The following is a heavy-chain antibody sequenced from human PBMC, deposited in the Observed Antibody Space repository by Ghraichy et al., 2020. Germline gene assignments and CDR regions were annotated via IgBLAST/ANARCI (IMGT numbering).Heavy chain of an antibody. CDR1: GFTVSSNY. J-gene: IGHJ4*02. CDR3: ARDMEAAAGSYYFDY. CDR2: IYSGGST. V-gene: IGHV3-66*02. Sequence: GGSLRLSCAASGFTVSSNYMSWVRQAPGKGLEWVSVIYSGGSTYYADSVKGRFTISRDNSKNTLYLQMNSLRAEDTAVYYCARDMEAAAGSYYFDYWGQGTLVTVSS. D-gene: IGHD6-13*01.